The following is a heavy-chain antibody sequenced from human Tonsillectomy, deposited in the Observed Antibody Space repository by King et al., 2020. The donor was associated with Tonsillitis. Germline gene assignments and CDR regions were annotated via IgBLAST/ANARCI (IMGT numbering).Heavy chain of an antibody. J-gene: IGHJ2*01. Sequence: QVQLQQWGAGLLKPSETLSLTCAVYGGSFSGYSWSWIRQPPGKGLEWIGEINHSGSTNYNPSLKSRVTISLDTSKNQFSLKMSSVTAADTAVYYCANAGDYGYRWYFDLWGRGTLVTVSS. CDR1: GGSFSGYS. CDR3: ANAGDYGYRWYFDL. CDR2: INHSGST. D-gene: IGHD5-18*01. V-gene: IGHV4-34*01.